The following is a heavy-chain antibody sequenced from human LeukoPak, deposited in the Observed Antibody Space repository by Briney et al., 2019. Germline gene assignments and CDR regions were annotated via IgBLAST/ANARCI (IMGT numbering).Heavy chain of an antibody. V-gene: IGHV1-8*01. CDR1: GYTFTSYD. CDR3: ARDLGIVVVDNYYYGMDV. D-gene: IGHD2-15*01. CDR2: MNPNSGNT. Sequence: GASVKVSCKASGYTFTSYDINWVRQATGQGLEWMGWMNPNSGNTGYAQKLQGRVTMTTDTSTSTAYMELRSLRSDDTAVYYCARDLGIVVVDNYYYGMDVWGQGTTVTVSS. J-gene: IGHJ6*02.